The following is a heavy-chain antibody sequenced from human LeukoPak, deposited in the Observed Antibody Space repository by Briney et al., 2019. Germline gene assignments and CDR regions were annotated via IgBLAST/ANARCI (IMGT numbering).Heavy chain of an antibody. V-gene: IGHV3-30-3*01. CDR3: AKDGIGYSGYSSWYFDY. CDR2: ISYDGSNK. J-gene: IGHJ4*02. Sequence: GGSLRLSCAASGFTFSSYAMHWVRQAPGKGLEWVAVISYDGSNKYYADSVKGRFTISRDNSKNTLYLQMNSLRAEDTAVYYCAKDGIGYSGYSSWYFDYWGQGTLVTVSS. D-gene: IGHD5-12*01. CDR1: GFTFSSYA.